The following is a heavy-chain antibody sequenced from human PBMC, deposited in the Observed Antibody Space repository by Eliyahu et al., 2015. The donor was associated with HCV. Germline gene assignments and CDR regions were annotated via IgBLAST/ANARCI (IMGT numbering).Heavy chain of an antibody. Sequence: QVQLQESGPGLVKPSETLSLTCTVXGGSITTYYWSWIRXPPGKGLEWIGYIHYSGSTNHNPSLXSRVTISIDTSKNQFSLNLTSVTAADTAIYYCASGGGGIAVTGTGGWFDPWGQGTLVTVSS. D-gene: IGHD6-19*01. CDR3: ASGGGGIAVTGTGGWFDP. CDR2: IHYSGST. J-gene: IGHJ5*02. V-gene: IGHV4-59*01. CDR1: GGSITTYY.